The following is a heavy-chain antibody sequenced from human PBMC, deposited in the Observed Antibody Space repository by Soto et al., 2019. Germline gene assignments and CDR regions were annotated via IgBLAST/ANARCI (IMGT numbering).Heavy chain of an antibody. D-gene: IGHD2-2*01. Sequence: SETLSLTCAVYGWSFSGYYWTWIRQPPGTGLEWIGEINHSGSTNYNPSLKSRVTISVDTSKNQFSLKLSSVTAADAAVFYCARLIHCKTTSCYFDYWGQGTLVTVSS. CDR3: ARLIHCKTTSCYFDY. CDR2: INHSGST. V-gene: IGHV4-34*01. J-gene: IGHJ4*02. CDR1: GWSFSGYY.